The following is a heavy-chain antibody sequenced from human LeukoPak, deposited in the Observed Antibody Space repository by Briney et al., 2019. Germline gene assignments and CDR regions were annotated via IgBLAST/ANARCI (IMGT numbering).Heavy chain of an antibody. Sequence: GGTLRPSCAASGFSFRNYGMTWVRQAPGKGLEWVSVVSASGSATHYADSVKGRFTISRDNSKDTLYLQMDSLRPEDTAVYYCAKNGPYDSSGNSPIDYWGQGTLVTVSS. D-gene: IGHD3-22*01. J-gene: IGHJ4*02. CDR2: VSASGSAT. CDR1: GFSFRNYG. CDR3: AKNGPYDSSGNSPIDY. V-gene: IGHV3-23*01.